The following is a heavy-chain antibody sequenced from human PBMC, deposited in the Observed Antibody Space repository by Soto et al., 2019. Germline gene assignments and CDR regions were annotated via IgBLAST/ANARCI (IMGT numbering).Heavy chain of an antibody. D-gene: IGHD1-26*01. CDR2: IYYSGST. Sequence: SETLSLTCTVSGGFISSYYWSWIRQPPGKGLEWIGYIYYSGSTNYNPSLKSRVTISVDTSKNQFSLKLSSVTAADTAVYYCASSHSGSYYGLGYWGLGTLVT. J-gene: IGHJ4*02. CDR3: ASSHSGSYYGLGY. V-gene: IGHV4-59*01. CDR1: GGFISSYY.